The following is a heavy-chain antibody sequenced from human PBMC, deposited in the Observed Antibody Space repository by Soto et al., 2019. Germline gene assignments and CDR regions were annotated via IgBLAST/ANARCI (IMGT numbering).Heavy chain of an antibody. CDR3: AKDISVTPWGYYYYGMDV. CDR2: ISGSGGST. D-gene: IGHD4-17*01. V-gene: IGHV3-23*01. Sequence: GGSLRLFCAASGFTFSSYAMSWVRQAPGKGLEWVSAISGSGGSTYYADSVKGRFTISRDNSKNTLYLQMNSLRAEDTAVYYCAKDISVTPWGYYYYGMDVWGQGTTVTVSS. J-gene: IGHJ6*02. CDR1: GFTFSSYA.